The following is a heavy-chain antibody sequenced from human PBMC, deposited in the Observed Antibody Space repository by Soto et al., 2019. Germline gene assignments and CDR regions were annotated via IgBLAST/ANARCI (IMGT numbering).Heavy chain of an antibody. CDR3: ARDTLLRFLEWSRYYYYGMDV. CDR1: GFTFSSYW. J-gene: IGHJ6*02. Sequence: GGSLRLSCAASGFTFSSYWMHWVRQAPGKGLVWVSRINSDGSSTSYADYVKGRFTISRDNAKNTLYLQMNSLRAEDTAVYYCARDTLLRFLEWSRYYYYGMDVWGQGTTVTVSS. V-gene: IGHV3-74*01. CDR2: INSDGSST. D-gene: IGHD3-3*01.